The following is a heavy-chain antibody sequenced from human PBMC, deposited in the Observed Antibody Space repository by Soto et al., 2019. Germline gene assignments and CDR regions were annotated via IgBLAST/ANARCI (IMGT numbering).Heavy chain of an antibody. D-gene: IGHD6-19*01. V-gene: IGHV1-69*13. CDR3: ARTAVAGPKNSYCFDY. J-gene: IGHJ4*02. CDR1: GGTFSSYA. Sequence: SVKVSCKASGGTFSSYAISWVRQAPGQGLEWMGGIIPILGTANYAQKFQGRVTITADESTSTAYMELSSLRSEDTAVYYCARTAVAGPKNSYCFDYWGQGTLVTVSS. CDR2: IIPILGTA.